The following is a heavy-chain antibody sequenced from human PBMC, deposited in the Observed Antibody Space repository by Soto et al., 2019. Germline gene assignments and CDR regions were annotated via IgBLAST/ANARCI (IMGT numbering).Heavy chain of an antibody. CDR3: ARLVRGYSGYDNWYFDL. Sequence: PSETLSLTCTVSGGSISSSSYYWGWIRQPPGKGLEWIGSIYYSGSTYYNPSLKSRVTISVDTSKNQFSLKLSSVTAADTAVYYCARLVRGYSGYDNWYFDLWGRGTLVTVSS. J-gene: IGHJ2*01. V-gene: IGHV4-39*01. CDR1: GGSISSSSYY. D-gene: IGHD5-12*01. CDR2: IYYSGST.